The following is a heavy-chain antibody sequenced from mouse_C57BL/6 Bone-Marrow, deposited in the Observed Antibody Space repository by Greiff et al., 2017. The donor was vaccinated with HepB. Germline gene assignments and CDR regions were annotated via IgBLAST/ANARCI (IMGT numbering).Heavy chain of an antibody. Sequence: QVQLKQPGAELVMPGASVKLSCKASGYTFTSYWMHWVKQRPGQGLEWIGEIDPSDSYTNYNQKFKGKSTLTVDKSSSTAYMQLSSLTSEDSAVYYCAREGTTNYFDYWGQGTTLTVSS. CDR3: AREGTTNYFDY. J-gene: IGHJ2*01. CDR2: IDPSDSYT. D-gene: IGHD1-1*01. CDR1: GYTFTSYW. V-gene: IGHV1-69*01.